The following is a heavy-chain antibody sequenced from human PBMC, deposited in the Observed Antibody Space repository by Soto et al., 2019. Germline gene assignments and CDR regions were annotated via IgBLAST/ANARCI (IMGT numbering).Heavy chain of an antibody. CDR3: AAVVAGYSGSWPQFDY. V-gene: IGHV4-59*08. CDR1: GGSISNYY. J-gene: IGHJ4*02. CDR2: MYYSGST. D-gene: IGHD6-13*01. Sequence: SETLSLTCTVSGGSISNYYWSWIRQTPGKGLEWIGYMYYSGSTKYNPSLKSRVTISVDTSKNQFSLKLSSVTAADTAVYYCAAVVAGYSGSWPQFDYRGQGTLVPVSA.